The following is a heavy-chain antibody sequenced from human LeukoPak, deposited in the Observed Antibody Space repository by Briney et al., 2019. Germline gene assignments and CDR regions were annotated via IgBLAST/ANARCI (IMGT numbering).Heavy chain of an antibody. V-gene: IGHV4-34*01. CDR1: GGSFSGYY. D-gene: IGHD2-15*01. J-gene: IGHJ5*02. Sequence: SETLSLTCAVYGGSFSGYYWSWIRHPPGKGLEWIGEINYSGSTNYNPSLKSRVTISVDTSKNQFSLKLSSVTAADTAVYYCARPGYCSGGSCPRWFDPWGQGTLVTVSS. CDR3: ARPGYCSGGSCPRWFDP. CDR2: INYSGST.